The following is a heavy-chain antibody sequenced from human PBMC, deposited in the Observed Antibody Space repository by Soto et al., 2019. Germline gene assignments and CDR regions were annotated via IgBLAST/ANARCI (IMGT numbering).Heavy chain of an antibody. D-gene: IGHD1-26*01. Sequence: QVQLVVSGGGLVKPGGSLRISCAASGFTFSDYYISWIRQAPGKGLEWVSYISSSGSIIYYADSVKGRFTISRDNAKNSLYLQMNSLRAEYTAVYSCALAGYDSKYYPVTPLSAGHFWGQGPLVTVSS. CDR2: ISSSGSII. V-gene: IGHV3-11*01. J-gene: IGHJ4*02. CDR1: GFTFSDYY. CDR3: ALAGYDSKYYPVTPLSAGHF.